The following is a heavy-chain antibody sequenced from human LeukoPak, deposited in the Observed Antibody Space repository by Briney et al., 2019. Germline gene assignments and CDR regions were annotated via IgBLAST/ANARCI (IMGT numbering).Heavy chain of an antibody. CDR3: ARGRVSGTTLYFYY. CDR2: IYSGST. J-gene: IGHJ4*02. CDR1: GGSISSDSDY. D-gene: IGHD1-1*01. V-gene: IGHV4-61*02. Sequence: SETLSLTCTVSGGSISSDSDYWSWIRQPAGKGLEWIGRIYSGSTDYNPSLRSRLTISVDTSKNQFSLKLSSVTAADTAVYYCARGRVSGTTLYFYYWGRGTLFTVSS.